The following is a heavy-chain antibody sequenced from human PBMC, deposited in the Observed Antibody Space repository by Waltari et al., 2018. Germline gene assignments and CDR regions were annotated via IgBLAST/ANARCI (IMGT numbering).Heavy chain of an antibody. D-gene: IGHD4-4*01. V-gene: IGHV1-2*06. CDR2: INPNSGGT. Sequence: QVQLVQSGAEVKKPGASVKVSCKASGYTFTGYYMHWVRQAPGQGLEWMGRINPNSGGTNYAQKFQGRVTMTRDTSISTAYMELSRLRSDDTAVYYCARSLVRVTTVTDLGYWGQGTLVTVSS. J-gene: IGHJ4*02. CDR1: GYTFTGYY. CDR3: ARSLVRVTTVTDLGY.